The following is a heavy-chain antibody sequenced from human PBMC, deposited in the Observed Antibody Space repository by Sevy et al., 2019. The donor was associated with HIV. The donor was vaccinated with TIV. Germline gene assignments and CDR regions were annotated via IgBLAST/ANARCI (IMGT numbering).Heavy chain of an antibody. CDR3: ARDRVDTKGTYAFDI. Sequence: SETLSLTCTVSGGSISNYYWTWIRQPAGKGLEWIGRIYSSGSTNYNPSLRSRVTMSVDTSKNQFSLKLRSVTAADTAVYYCARDRVDTKGTYAFDIWGQGTMVTVSS. V-gene: IGHV4-4*07. CDR2: IYSSGST. J-gene: IGHJ3*02. CDR1: GGSISNYY. D-gene: IGHD5-18*01.